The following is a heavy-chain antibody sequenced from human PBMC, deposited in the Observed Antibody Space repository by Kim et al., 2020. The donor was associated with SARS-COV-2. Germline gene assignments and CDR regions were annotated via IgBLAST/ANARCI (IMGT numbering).Heavy chain of an antibody. CDR1: GGSISSYY. CDR2: IYYSGST. D-gene: IGHD3-3*01. CDR3: ARVGYDFWSGWWYNWFDP. J-gene: IGHJ5*02. V-gene: IGHV4-59*13. Sequence: SETLSLTCTVSGGSISSYYWSWIRQPPGKGLEWIGYIYYSGSTNYNPSLKSRVTISVDTSKNQFSLKLSSVTAADTAVYYCARVGYDFWSGWWYNWFDPWGQGTLVTVSS.